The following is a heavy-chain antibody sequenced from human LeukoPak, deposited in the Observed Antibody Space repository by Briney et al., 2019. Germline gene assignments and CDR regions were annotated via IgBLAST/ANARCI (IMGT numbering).Heavy chain of an antibody. V-gene: IGHV3-74*01. CDR2: INSDGSST. CDR1: GFTFSSYW. CDR3: ARDPVIVATTHNWFDP. D-gene: IGHD5-12*01. Sequence: GGSLRLSCAASGFTFSSYWMHWVRQAPGKGLEWVSRINSDGSSTSYADSVKGRFTISRDNAKNTLYLQMNSLRAEDTAVYYCARDPVIVATTHNWFDPWGQGTLVTVSS. J-gene: IGHJ5*02.